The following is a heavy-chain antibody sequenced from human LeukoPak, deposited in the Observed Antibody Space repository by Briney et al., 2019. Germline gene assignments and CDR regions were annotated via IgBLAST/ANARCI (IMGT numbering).Heavy chain of an antibody. D-gene: IGHD7-27*01. V-gene: IGHV3-11*01. J-gene: IGHJ4*02. CDR3: ARTADGEFDV. CDR2: ISGSGTTI. CDR1: GFTFGDYY. Sequence: GGSLRLSCAASGFTFGDYYMNWIRQAPGKGLEGVAFISGSGTTIYYADSGKGRFTISRDNAKSSLSLQINSLRVEDTAVYYCARTADGEFDVWGQGTLVTVSS.